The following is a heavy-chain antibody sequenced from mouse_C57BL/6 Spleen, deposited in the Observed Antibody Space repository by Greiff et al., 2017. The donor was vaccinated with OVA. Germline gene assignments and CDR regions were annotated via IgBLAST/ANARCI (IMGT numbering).Heavy chain of an antibody. Sequence: QVQLQQPGAELVKPGASVKMSCKASGYTFTSYWITWVKQRPGQGLEWIGDIYPGSGSTNYNEKFKSKATLTVDTSSSTAYMQLSSLTSEDSAVYYCARNDYSNYRAMDYWGQGTSVTVSS. V-gene: IGHV1-55*01. D-gene: IGHD2-5*01. J-gene: IGHJ4*01. CDR2: IYPGSGST. CDR3: ARNDYSNYRAMDY. CDR1: GYTFTSYW.